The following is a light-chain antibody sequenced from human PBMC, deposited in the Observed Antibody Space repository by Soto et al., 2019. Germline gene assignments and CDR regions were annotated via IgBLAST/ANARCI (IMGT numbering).Light chain of an antibody. J-gene: IGKJ1*01. CDR2: KAS. V-gene: IGKV1-5*03. CDR3: QHYNSYCRT. CDR1: QTISSW. Sequence: DTHMTQSPSTLSGSVGDRVTITCRASQTISSWLAWYQQKPGKAPKLLIYKASTLVSGVPARFSGGGSGTEFTLNITSLQPDDFATYYCQHYNSYCRTFGQGTKVDIK.